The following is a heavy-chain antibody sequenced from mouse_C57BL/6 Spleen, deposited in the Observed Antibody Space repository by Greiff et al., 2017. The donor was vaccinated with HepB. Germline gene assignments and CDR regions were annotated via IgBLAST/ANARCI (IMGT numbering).Heavy chain of an antibody. CDR3: ATYSNYVRFAY. J-gene: IGHJ3*01. Sequence: QVQLQQPGAELVKPGASVKLSCKASGYTFTSYWMHWVKQRPGQGLEWIGMINPNSGSTNYNEKFKSKATLTVDKSSSTAYMQLSSLTSEDSAVYYCATYSNYVRFAYWGQGTLVTVSA. D-gene: IGHD2-5*01. CDR2: INPNSGST. V-gene: IGHV1-64*01. CDR1: GYTFTSYW.